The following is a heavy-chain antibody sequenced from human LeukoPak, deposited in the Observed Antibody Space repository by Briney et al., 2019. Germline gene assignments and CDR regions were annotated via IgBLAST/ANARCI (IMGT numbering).Heavy chain of an antibody. J-gene: IGHJ5*02. Sequence: GESLNISCKGSGYSFTCYWIGWVRQMPGKGLEWMGIIYPGDSDTRYSPSFQGQVTISADKSISTAYLPWTSLKAPDTATHYCARHPPHPAPDYGDYLGWFDPWGQGTLVTVSS. D-gene: IGHD4-17*01. CDR1: GYSFTCYW. V-gene: IGHV5-51*01. CDR3: ARHPPHPAPDYGDYLGWFDP. CDR2: IYPGDSDT.